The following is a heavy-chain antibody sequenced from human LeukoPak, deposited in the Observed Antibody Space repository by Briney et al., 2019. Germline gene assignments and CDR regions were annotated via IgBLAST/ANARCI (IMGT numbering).Heavy chain of an antibody. CDR3: ARDPRDHSSGWSNGMDV. CDR2: IYYSGST. J-gene: IGHJ6*02. D-gene: IGHD6-19*01. CDR1: GGSISSYY. Sequence: PSETLSLTCTVSGGSISSYYWSWIRQPPGKGLEWIGYIYYSGSTNYNPSLKSRVTISVDTSKNQSSLKLSSVTAADTAVYYCARDPRDHSSGWSNGMDVWGQGTTVTVSS. V-gene: IGHV4-59*01.